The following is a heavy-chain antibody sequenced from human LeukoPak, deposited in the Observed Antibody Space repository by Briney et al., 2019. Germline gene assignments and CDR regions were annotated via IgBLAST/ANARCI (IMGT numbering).Heavy chain of an antibody. CDR2: ISYDGSNK. CDR3: AKEDGEYQLLYNLDY. J-gene: IGHJ4*02. V-gene: IGHV3-30*18. CDR1: GFTFSSYG. D-gene: IGHD2-2*02. Sequence: GGSLRLSCAASGFTFSSYGMHWVRQAPGKGLEWVAVISYDGSNKYYADSVKGRFTISRDNSKNTLYLQMNSLRAEDTAVYYCAKEDGEYQLLYNLDYWGQGTLVTVSS.